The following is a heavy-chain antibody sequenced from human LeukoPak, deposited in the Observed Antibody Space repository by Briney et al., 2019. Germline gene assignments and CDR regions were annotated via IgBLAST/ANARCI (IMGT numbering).Heavy chain of an antibody. J-gene: IGHJ4*02. CDR3: AKAPVTSCRGAFCYPFDS. D-gene: IGHD2-15*01. Sequence: PGGSLRLSCVASGFRYSHYGMNWVRQAPGKGLEWVSATSSSDDGKYYADSVRGRFTISRDNSRNTMYLQMNSLRAEDAAVYYCAKAPVTSCRGAFCYPFDSWGQGTLVTVSS. CDR1: GFRYSHYG. V-gene: IGHV3-23*01. CDR2: TSSSDDGK.